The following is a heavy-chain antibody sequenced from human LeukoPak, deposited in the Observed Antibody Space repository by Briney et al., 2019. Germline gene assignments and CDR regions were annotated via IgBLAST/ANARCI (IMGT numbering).Heavy chain of an antibody. D-gene: IGHD2-15*01. Sequence: GGSLRLSCAASGFTFDDYAMHWVRQAPGKGLEGVSSITSSSTYLYYADSVKGRFTISRDNARNSLYLQMNSLRVEDTAVYYCARERVVVVVAAAHHDYYYYMDVWGKGTTVTVSS. CDR2: ITSSSTYL. J-gene: IGHJ6*03. CDR3: ARERVVVVVAAAHHDYYYYMDV. CDR1: GFTFDDYA. V-gene: IGHV3-21*01.